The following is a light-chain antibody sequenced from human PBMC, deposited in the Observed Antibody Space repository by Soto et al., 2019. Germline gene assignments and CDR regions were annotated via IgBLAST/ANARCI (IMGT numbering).Light chain of an antibody. CDR2: GNS. V-gene: IGLV1-40*01. CDR1: SSNIGAGYD. J-gene: IGLJ1*01. Sequence: QAVVTQPPSVSGAPGQRVTISCTGSSSNIGAGYDLHWYQQLPGTAPKLLIYGNSNRPSGVPDRFSGSKSGTSASLAITGLQAEDEAEYYCQSYDSSLSGYVFGTGTKLTVL. CDR3: QSYDSSLSGYV.